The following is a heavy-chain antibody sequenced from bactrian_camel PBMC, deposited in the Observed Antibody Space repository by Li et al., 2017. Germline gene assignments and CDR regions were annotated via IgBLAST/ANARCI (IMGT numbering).Heavy chain of an antibody. Sequence: VQLVESGGGSVQSGGSLRLSCAASEFAFRSYGMSWVRQAPGKGLEWMSGITSDGNTYYADSVKGRFAISQDNARNTVYLQMNSLKSEDTALYYCATAPRAYLVAGYYHTAYEYTYWGQGTQVTVS. CDR3: ATAPRAYLVAGYYHTAYEYTY. V-gene: IGHV3S10*01. CDR1: EFAFRSYG. CDR2: ITSDGNT. D-gene: IGHD6*01. J-gene: IGHJ4*01.